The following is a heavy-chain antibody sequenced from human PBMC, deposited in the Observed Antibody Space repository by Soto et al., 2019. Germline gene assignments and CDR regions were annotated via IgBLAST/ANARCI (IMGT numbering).Heavy chain of an antibody. J-gene: IGHJ4*02. CDR1: GDSISSSVW. CDR3: ARYDSGTFDY. Sequence: PSETLSLTCAVSGDSISSSVWWSWVRQPPGKGLEWIGEIYHTESTVYNPSLKSRVTISVDKSKNQFSLNLDSVTAADTDVYYCARYDSGTFDYWGRGIMFTVSS. V-gene: IGHV4-4*02. CDR2: IYHTEST. D-gene: IGHD4-17*01.